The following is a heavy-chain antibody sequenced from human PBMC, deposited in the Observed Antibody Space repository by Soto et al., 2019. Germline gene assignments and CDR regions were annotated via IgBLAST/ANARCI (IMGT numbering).Heavy chain of an antibody. CDR2: INPSGGGT. V-gene: IGHV1-46*01. J-gene: IGHJ3*02. CDR3: ARDIELVGAGGGGFDI. D-gene: IGHD6-6*01. CDR1: GYTFTNYY. Sequence: QVQMVQSGAEVKKPGASVTVSCKASGYTFTNYYIHWVRQAPGQGLEWTGMINPSGGGTSYAQMPKGRAPLPRDTPRSTVYMELSSLRSEDTAVYYCARDIELVGAGGGGFDIWGQGTMVTVSS.